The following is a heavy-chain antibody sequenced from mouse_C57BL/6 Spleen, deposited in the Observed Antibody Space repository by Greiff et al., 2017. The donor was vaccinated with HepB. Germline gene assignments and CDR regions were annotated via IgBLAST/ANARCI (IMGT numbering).Heavy chain of an antibody. CDR3: ALFITTVVGPYYAMDY. Sequence: VQLQQSGAELVKPGASVKLSCKASGYTFTSYWMHWVKQRPGRGLEWIGRIDPNSGGTKYNEKFKSKATLTVDKPSSTAYMQLSSLTSEDSAVYYCALFITTVVGPYYAMDYWGQGTSVTVSS. D-gene: IGHD1-1*01. V-gene: IGHV1-72*01. CDR2: IDPNSGGT. J-gene: IGHJ4*01. CDR1: GYTFTSYW.